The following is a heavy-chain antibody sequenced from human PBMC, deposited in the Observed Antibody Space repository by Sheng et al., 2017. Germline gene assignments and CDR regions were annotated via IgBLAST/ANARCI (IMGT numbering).Heavy chain of an antibody. Sequence: EVQLVESGGDLVQPGGSLRLSCAASGFTVSSNYMSWVRQAPGKGLEWVSLIYASGTTDYADSVKGRFTISRDKSKNTLFLQMNSLSAEDTAMYYCASGTTVVTFDYWGHGTLVTVSS. CDR3: ASGTTVVTFDY. CDR1: GFTVSSNY. CDR2: IYASGTT. D-gene: IGHD4-17*01. J-gene: IGHJ4*01. V-gene: IGHV3-66*01.